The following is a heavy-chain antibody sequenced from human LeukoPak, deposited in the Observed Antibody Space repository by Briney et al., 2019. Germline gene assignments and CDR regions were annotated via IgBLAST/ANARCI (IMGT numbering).Heavy chain of an antibody. CDR1: GFTFSSYA. V-gene: IGHV3-23*01. CDR3: AKRPGSSGYYYD. Sequence: GGSPRLSCAASGFTFSSYAMSWVRQAPGKGLEWASAISGSGGSTYYADSVKGRFTISRDNSKNTLYLQMNSLRAEDTAVYYCAKRPGSSGYYYDWGQGTLVTVSS. CDR2: ISGSGGST. J-gene: IGHJ4*02. D-gene: IGHD3-22*01.